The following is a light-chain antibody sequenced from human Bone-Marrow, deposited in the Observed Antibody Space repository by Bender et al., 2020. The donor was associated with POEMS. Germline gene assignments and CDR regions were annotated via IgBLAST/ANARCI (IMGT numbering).Light chain of an antibody. CDR3: QTWGPGIRV. CDR2: VNSDGSH. J-gene: IGLJ3*02. V-gene: IGLV4-69*01. Sequence: QLALTQSPSASASLGASVKLTCNLNSGHGTYAIAWHQQQPGKGPRYLMKVNSDGSHNKGDGIPDRFSGSSSGAERYLTISSLQSEDEADYYCQTWGPGIRVFGGGTKLTVL. CDR1: SGHGTYA.